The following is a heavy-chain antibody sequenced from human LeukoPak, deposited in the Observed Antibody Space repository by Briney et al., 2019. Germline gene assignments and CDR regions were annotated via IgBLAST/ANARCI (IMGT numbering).Heavy chain of an antibody. CDR3: MRGGIGYDSDY. CDR2: IHHTGT. J-gene: IGHJ4*02. D-gene: IGHD5-12*01. V-gene: IGHV4-30-2*01. CDR1: GGSISGIYY. Sequence: SETLSLTCTVSGGSISGIYYLSWIRRPPGKGLEWIGYIHHTGTYYNPSLKSRVTISVDTSRNQFSLKLGSVAAADTAVYYCMRGGIGYDSDYWGQGTLVTVSS.